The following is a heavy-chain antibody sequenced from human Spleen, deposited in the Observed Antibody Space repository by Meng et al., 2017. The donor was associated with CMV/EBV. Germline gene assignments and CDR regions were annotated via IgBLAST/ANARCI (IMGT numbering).Heavy chain of an antibody. J-gene: IGHJ4*01. D-gene: IGHD3-22*01. CDR1: GFTFDDYG. V-gene: IGHV3-20*04. CDR2: INWNGGGT. CDR3: ARGDSYESSTYLSGDY. Sequence: GESLKISCAASGFTFDDYGMSWVRQVPGKGLEWVSGINWNGGGTAYADSVKGRFTVSRDNVKNFLYLQMNSVRVDDTALYYCARGDSYESSTYLSGDYWGHGTQVTVSS.